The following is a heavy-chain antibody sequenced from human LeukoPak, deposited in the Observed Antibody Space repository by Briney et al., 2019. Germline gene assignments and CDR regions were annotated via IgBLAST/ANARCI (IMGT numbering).Heavy chain of an antibody. Sequence: GGSLRLSCAASGFTVSSSYMSWVRQAPGRGLEWVSVIYSGGSGSTYYADSVKGRFTISRDNSKNTLNLQMNSLRAEDTAVYYCAHRKATSWAHDYWGQGTLVTVSS. CDR2: IYSGGSGST. CDR3: AHRKATSWAHDY. D-gene: IGHD2-2*01. V-gene: IGHV3-53*01. CDR1: GFTVSSSY. J-gene: IGHJ4*02.